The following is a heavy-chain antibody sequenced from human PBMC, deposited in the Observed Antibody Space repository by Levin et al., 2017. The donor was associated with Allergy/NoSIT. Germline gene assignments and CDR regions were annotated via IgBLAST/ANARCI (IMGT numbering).Heavy chain of an antibody. CDR1: GYTFSTSA. D-gene: IGHD6-13*01. J-gene: IGHJ4*02. Sequence: ASVKVSCKASGYTFSTSAIHWVRQAPGQGLEWMGRISGYNGDTKSAQRLQGRVTMTTDTSTNTAYMELNSLRSDDTAVYYCATAKVSTWSWIDYWGQGTLVTVSS. CDR2: ISGYNGDT. V-gene: IGHV1-18*01. CDR3: ATAKVSTWSWIDY.